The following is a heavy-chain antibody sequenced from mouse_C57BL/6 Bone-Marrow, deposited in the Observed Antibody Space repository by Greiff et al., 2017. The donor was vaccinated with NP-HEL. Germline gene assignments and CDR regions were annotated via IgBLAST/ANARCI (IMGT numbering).Heavy chain of an antibody. D-gene: IGHD1-2*01. CDR1: GFTFSSYT. CDR3: ARQRGLRRGFDY. V-gene: IGHV5-9*01. J-gene: IGHJ2*01. Sequence: EVMLVESGGGLVKPGGSLKLSCAASGFTFSSYTMSWVRQTPEKRLEWVATISGGGGNTYYPDSVKGRFTISRDNAKNTLYLQMSSLRSEDTALYYCARQRGLRRGFDYWGQGTTLTVSS. CDR2: ISGGGGNT.